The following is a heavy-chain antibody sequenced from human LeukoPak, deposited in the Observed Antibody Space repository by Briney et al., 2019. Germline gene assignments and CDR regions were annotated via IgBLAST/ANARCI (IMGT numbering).Heavy chain of an antibody. CDR2: ISTGGNTI. Sequence: GGSLRLSCAASGFTFSNYEMNWVRQAPGKGLEWVSYISTGGNTIYYADSVKGRFTFSRDNAKNSLYLKMKSLRAEDTAVYYCTRGGGYSYYWGQGTLVTVSS. V-gene: IGHV3-48*03. J-gene: IGHJ4*02. D-gene: IGHD2-15*01. CDR3: TRGGGYSYY. CDR1: GFTFSNYE.